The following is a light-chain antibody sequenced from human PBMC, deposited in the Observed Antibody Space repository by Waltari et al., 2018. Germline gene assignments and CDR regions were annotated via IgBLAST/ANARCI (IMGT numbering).Light chain of an antibody. CDR1: KSNIGADFD. CDR3: QSYDTTLSAVV. CDR2: SFS. V-gene: IGLV1-40*01. Sequence: QSVLTQPPSVSGAPGQRVTISCSGTKSNIGADFDLHWYQQVPGTAPTLLLHSFSNRPSGVSDRFSGFKSGASASLVITGLQAEDEAMYYCQSYDTTLSAVVFGGGTRLTV. J-gene: IGLJ2*01.